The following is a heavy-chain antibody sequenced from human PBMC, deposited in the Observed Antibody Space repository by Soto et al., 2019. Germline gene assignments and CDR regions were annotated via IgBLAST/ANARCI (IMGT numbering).Heavy chain of an antibody. CDR1: GFTVSTNY. CDR2: IYSVGST. J-gene: IGHJ4*02. D-gene: IGHD4-17*01. V-gene: IGHV3-66*01. CDR3: ARGFDYGDYFDY. Sequence: EVQLVESGGGLVQPGGSLRLSCAVSGFTVSTNYMSWVRQAPGKGLEWVSVIYSVGSTFYADSVKGRFTISRDNSKNTLYLQMNSLRAEEKGVYYCARGFDYGDYFDYWGQGTLVTVSS.